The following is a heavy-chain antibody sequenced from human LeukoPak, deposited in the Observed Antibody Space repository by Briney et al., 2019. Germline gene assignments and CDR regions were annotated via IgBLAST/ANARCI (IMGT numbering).Heavy chain of an antibody. CDR1: GFTFSSYW. V-gene: IGHV3-7*03. J-gene: IGHJ4*02. D-gene: IGHD1-26*01. CDR3: ARQYTGSFSYFDY. CDR2: INHNGNVN. Sequence: GGSLRLSCAASGFTFSSYWMNWARQAPGKGLEWVASINHNGNVNYYVDSVKGRFTISRDNAKNSLYLQMSNLRAEDTAVYYCARQYTGSFSYFDYWGQGTLVTVSS.